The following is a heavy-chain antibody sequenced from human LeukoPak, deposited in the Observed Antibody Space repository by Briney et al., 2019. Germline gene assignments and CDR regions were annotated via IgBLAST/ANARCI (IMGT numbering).Heavy chain of an antibody. D-gene: IGHD1-14*01. CDR2: IHPNIGGR. Sequence: ASVKVSGKASGYTFADCHIHWVRQAPGQGPEWMGWIHPNIGGRNYAQKSEGRVTMSRDTSISTVYMELSSLRSDDTAMYYCARITGGSETNWGQGTLVTVSA. V-gene: IGHV1-2*02. CDR1: GYTFADCH. J-gene: IGHJ4*02. CDR3: ARITGGSETN.